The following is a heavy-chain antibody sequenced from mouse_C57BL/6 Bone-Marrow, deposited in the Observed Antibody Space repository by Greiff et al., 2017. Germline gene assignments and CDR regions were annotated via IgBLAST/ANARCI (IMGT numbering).Heavy chain of an antibody. D-gene: IGHD2-5*01. CDR3: YYSNYPNFDY. CDR1: GYTFTDYY. V-gene: IGHV1-75*01. Sequence: QVQLMESGPDLVKPGASVKISCKASGYTFTDYYINWVQQRPGQGLEWIGWIFPGSGSTYYNEKFNGKAQLTVDKSSSTAYMLLSSLTSEDSAVYFCYYSNYPNFDYWGQGTTLTVSS. CDR2: IFPGSGST. J-gene: IGHJ2*01.